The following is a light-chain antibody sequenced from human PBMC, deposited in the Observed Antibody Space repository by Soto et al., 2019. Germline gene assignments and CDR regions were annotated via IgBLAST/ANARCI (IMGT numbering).Light chain of an antibody. CDR1: QTTKSY. Sequence: DIQMSQSPASLTASVGDGVTLXXRASQTTKSYVNWYQVKLGTAPHXLRDAASSLQRLVPSTFSGSESATEFTLTSSSLQPAAFATYSCPQSSMTPLTFGGGTKVEIK. V-gene: IGKV1-39*01. CDR2: AAS. CDR3: PQSSMTPLT. J-gene: IGKJ4*01.